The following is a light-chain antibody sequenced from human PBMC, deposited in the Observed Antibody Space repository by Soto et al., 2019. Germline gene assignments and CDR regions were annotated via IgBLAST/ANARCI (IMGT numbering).Light chain of an antibody. CDR3: QQFDRSLPSWT. J-gene: IGKJ1*01. CDR2: GAS. V-gene: IGKV3-20*01. Sequence: ETVLTQSPCTLSVSPGERATLSCRASQSVSSNYLACYHHIPGQAPSLLIYGASTRATGIPDRVSGSGSGTDFTLTIIRLEPEDFSVYYCQQFDRSLPSWTFGQGTKVE. CDR1: QSVSSNY.